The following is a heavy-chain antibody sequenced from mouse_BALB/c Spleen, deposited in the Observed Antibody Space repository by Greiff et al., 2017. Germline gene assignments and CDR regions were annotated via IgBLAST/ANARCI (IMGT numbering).Heavy chain of an antibody. D-gene: IGHD1-1*01. CDR1: GFTFSSYT. V-gene: IGHV5-12-2*01. J-gene: IGHJ3*01. CDR2: ISNGGGST. CDR3: ARQGYYGSSPAWFAY. Sequence: DVQLVESGGGLVQPGGSLKLSCAASGFTFSSYTMSWVRQTPEKRLEWVAYISNGGGSTYYPDTVKGRFTISRDNAKNTLYLQMSSLKSEDTAMYYCARQGYYGSSPAWFAYWGQGTLVTVSA.